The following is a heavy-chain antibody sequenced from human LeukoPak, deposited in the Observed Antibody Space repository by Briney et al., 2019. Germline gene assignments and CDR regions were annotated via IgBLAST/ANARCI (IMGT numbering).Heavy chain of an antibody. Sequence: ASVKVSCKASEYTIRNYYMHWVGQAPGQGLEWMGLINPRDESIDYAQNLEGRVTVTRDTSTSTVYLELTSLRSDDTAVYYCARELIGGGKAFGYWGQGTLVIVSS. CDR3: ARELIGGGKAFGY. D-gene: IGHD4-23*01. CDR2: INPRDESI. CDR1: EYTIRNYY. V-gene: IGHV1-46*01. J-gene: IGHJ4*02.